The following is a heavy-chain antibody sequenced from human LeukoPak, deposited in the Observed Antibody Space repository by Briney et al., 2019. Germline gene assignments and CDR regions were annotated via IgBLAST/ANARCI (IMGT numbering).Heavy chain of an antibody. CDR1: GGSISSYY. CDR2: IYTSGTT. CDR3: ASSSGTTRGAFDI. V-gene: IGHV4-4*07. J-gene: IGHJ3*02. Sequence: SETLSLTCIVSGGSISSYYWSWIRQPAGKGLEWIGRIYTSGTTNYNPSLKSRVTMSVDTSKNQFSLKLSSVTAADTAVYYCASSSGTTRGAFDIWGQGTMVTVS. D-gene: IGHD4-11*01.